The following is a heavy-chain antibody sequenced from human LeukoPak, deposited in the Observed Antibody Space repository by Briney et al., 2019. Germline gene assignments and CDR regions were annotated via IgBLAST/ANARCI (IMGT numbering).Heavy chain of an antibody. Sequence: ASVKVSCKASGYTFTSYGISWVRQAPGQGLEWMGWISAYNGNTNYAQKLQGRVTMTTDTSTSTAYMELRSLRSDDTAVYYCARDPRYCSSTSCYYAFDYWGQGTLVTVSS. CDR3: ARDPRYCSSTSCYYAFDY. CDR2: ISAYNGNT. V-gene: IGHV1-18*01. J-gene: IGHJ4*02. D-gene: IGHD2-2*01. CDR1: GYTFTSYG.